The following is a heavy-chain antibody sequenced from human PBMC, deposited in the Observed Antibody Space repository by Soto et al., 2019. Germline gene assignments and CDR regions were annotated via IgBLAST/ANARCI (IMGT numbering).Heavy chain of an antibody. J-gene: IGHJ3*02. D-gene: IGHD2-21*01. CDR2: ISYDGSNK. V-gene: IGHV3-30*04. CDR3: AIVMALLRYYAFDI. CDR1: GFTLSSYA. Sequence: GGSLRLSCAASGFTLSSYAMHWVRQAPGKGLEWVAVISYDGSNKYYADSVKGRFTISRDNSKNTLYLQMNSLRAEDTAVYYCAIVMALLRYYAFDIWGQGTMVTVSS.